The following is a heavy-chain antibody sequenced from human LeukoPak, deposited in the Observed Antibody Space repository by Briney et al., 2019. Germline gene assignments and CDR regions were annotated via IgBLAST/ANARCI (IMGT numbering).Heavy chain of an antibody. CDR3: AREEIVGSTSDY. CDR1: GFTFSSYA. CDR2: ISSSGSTI. V-gene: IGHV3-48*03. D-gene: IGHD1-26*01. Sequence: PGGSLRLSCAASGFTFSSYAMHWVRQAPGKGLEWVSYISSSGSTIYYADSVKGRFTISRDNAKNSLYLQMNSLRADDTAVYYCAREEIVGSTSDYWGQGTLVTVSS. J-gene: IGHJ4*02.